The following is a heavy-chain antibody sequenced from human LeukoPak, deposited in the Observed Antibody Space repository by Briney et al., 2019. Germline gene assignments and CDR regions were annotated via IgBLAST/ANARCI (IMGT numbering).Heavy chain of an antibody. CDR1: GGSISSGDYY. CDR2: FYYSGST. V-gene: IGHV4-30-4*01. D-gene: IGHD3-22*01. Sequence: SQTLSLTCTVSGGSISSGDYYWSWIRQPPGKCLEWIGYFYYSGSTYYNPSLKSRVTISIDTSKNQFSLKLSSVTAADTAVYYCARPYYYDSRIDPWGQGTLVTVSS. J-gene: IGHJ5*02. CDR3: ARPYYYDSRIDP.